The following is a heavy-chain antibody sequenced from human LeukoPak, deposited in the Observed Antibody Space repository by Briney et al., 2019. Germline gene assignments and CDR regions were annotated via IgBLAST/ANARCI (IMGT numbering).Heavy chain of an antibody. CDR3: ARERGGILVNWFDP. Sequence: PSQTLSLTCTVSGGSISSGSYYWSWIRQPAGKGLEWIGRIYTSGSTNYNPSLKSRVTISVDTSKNQFSLKLSSVTAADTAVYYCARERGGILVNWFDPWGQGTLVTVSS. J-gene: IGHJ5*02. CDR1: GGSISSGSYY. D-gene: IGHD3-10*01. V-gene: IGHV4-61*02. CDR2: IYTSGST.